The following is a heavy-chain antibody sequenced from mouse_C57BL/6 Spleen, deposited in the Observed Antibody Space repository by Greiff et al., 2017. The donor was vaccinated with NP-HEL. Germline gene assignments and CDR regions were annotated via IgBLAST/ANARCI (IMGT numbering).Heavy chain of an antibody. V-gene: IGHV3-6*01. CDR2: ISYDGSN. J-gene: IGHJ2*01. CDR3: ARVGTTAGFDY. Sequence: EVKLMESGPGLVKPSQSLSLTCSVTGYSITSGYYWNWIRQFPGNKLEWMGYISYDGSNNYNPSLKNRISITRDTSKNQFFLKLNSVTTEDTATYYCARVGTTAGFDYWGQGTTLTVSS. D-gene: IGHD1-2*01. CDR1: GYSITSGYY.